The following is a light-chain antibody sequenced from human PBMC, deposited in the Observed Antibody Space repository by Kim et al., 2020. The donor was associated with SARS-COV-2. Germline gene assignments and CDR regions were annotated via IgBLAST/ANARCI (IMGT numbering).Light chain of an antibody. J-gene: IGKJ2*01. CDR2: YVS. CDR3: HQSSALPST. V-gene: IGKV6-21*02. Sequence: SVTPKERVTITCRASQSVGTNLQWYQQKPNQAPKLLIKYVSQSISGVPSRFSGSGSGTDFTLTINSLEAEDAATYYCHQSSALPSTFGQGTKLEI. CDR1: QSVGTN.